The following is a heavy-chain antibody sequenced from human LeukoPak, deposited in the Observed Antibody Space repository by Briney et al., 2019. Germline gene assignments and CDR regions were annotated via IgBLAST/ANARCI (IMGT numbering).Heavy chain of an antibody. CDR1: GFTFSTHY. D-gene: IGHD5-18*01. V-gene: IGHV3-7*01. J-gene: IGHJ4*02. CDR3: ARVDVDTAMN. Sequence: GSLRPSCAASGFTFSTHYISWVRQGSGTGLEWVANIKQDGSEKYYVDSVKGRFTISRDNAKNSLYLQMNSLRAEDTAVYYCARVDVDTAMNWGQGTLVTVSS. CDR2: IKQDGSEK.